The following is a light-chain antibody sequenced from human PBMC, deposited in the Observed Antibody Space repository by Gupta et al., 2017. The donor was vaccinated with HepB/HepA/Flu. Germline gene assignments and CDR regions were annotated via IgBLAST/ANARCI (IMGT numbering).Light chain of an antibody. J-gene: IGKJ5*01. CDR1: QSVTSN. CDR2: GAS. Sequence: EIVMTQSPATLSVSPGDRGTLSCRASQSVTSNLAWYQQKPGQAPRLLIYGASTRATGIPARFSGSGSGTEFTLTISSLQSEDFAVYFCQQYNNWPITFGQGTRLEIK. CDR3: QQYNNWPIT. V-gene: IGKV3-15*01.